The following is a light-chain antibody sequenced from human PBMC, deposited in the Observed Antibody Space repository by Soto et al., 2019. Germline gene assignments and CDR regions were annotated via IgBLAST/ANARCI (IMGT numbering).Light chain of an antibody. CDR1: SSDVGGYNY. V-gene: IGLV2-14*01. J-gene: IGLJ3*02. Sequence: QSVLTQPASVSGSPGQSITISCTGTSSDVGGYNYVSWYQQHPGKAPRLMIYEGSNRPSGVSNRFSGSKSGNTASLTISGLQAEDEADYYCSSYTVSTPVVFGGGTKVTVL. CDR2: EGS. CDR3: SSYTVSTPVV.